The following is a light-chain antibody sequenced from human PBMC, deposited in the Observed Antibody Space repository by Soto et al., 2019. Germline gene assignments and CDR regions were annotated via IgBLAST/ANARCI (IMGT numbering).Light chain of an antibody. Sequence: EIVLTQSPVTLSLSPGERATLSCTASQRIGSNLAWYQQKPGQAPRLLIYGASTRATGIPDTFSGTGSATAFTLTISSLQSDDVAVYYCQQYYDWPQTFGQGTKVDIK. CDR3: QQYYDWPQT. V-gene: IGKV3-15*01. CDR1: QRIGSN. J-gene: IGKJ1*01. CDR2: GAS.